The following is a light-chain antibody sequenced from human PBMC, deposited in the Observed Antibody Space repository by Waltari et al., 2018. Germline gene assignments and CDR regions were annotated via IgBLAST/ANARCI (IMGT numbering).Light chain of an antibody. J-gene: IGKJ3*01. Sequence: DIQVTQSPSSLSASVGDRVTITCRASQSITSYLNWYQQKPGKAPKLLIYAASSLHGGVPSRFSCSGSGTDFTLTISSLQPEDFATYYCQQSYTTPFTFGPGTKVDFK. V-gene: IGKV1-39*01. CDR3: QQSYTTPFT. CDR1: QSITSY. CDR2: AAS.